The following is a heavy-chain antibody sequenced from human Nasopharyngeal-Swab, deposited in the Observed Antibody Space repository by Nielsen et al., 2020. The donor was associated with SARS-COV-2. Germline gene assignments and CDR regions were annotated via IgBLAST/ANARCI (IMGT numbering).Heavy chain of an antibody. CDR1: GFTFSNYA. Sequence: GESLKISCTASGFTFSNYAVSWVRQAPGKGLEWVSSISGTGSSTYYADSVRGRFTISRDNSKNTLSLQMNSLRAEDTALCYCAKDRDSGSYTYFDYWGQGTLVTVSS. J-gene: IGHJ4*02. CDR2: ISGTGSST. V-gene: IGHV3-23*01. D-gene: IGHD1-26*01. CDR3: AKDRDSGSYTYFDY.